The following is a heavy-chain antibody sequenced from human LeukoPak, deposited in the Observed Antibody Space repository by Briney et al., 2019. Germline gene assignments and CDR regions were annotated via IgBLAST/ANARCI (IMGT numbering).Heavy chain of an antibody. CDR2: TWYDGSNK. J-gene: IGHJ4*02. D-gene: IGHD1-26*01. CDR1: GSIFSNYG. Sequence: PGGSLRLSCATSGSIFSNYGIHWVRQAPGKGLEWVAVTWYDGSNKYYADSVTGRFTISRDNSKNTLYLQMNSLRAEDTAVYYCAREPPWELLDYWGQGTLVTVSS. CDR3: AREPPWELLDY. V-gene: IGHV3-33*01.